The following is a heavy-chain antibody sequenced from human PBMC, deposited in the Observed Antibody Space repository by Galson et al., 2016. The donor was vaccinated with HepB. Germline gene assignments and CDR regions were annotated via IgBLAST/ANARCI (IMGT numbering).Heavy chain of an antibody. D-gene: IGHD1-26*01. CDR2: ISSSSSYI. CDR1: GFTFSNYW. Sequence: SLRLSCAASGFTFSNYWMYWVRQAPGKGLEWVSSISSSSSYIYYADSVKGRFTISRDNAKNSLYLQMNSLRAEDTAVYYCARGDIVAAIFDYWGQGTLATVSS. V-gene: IGHV3-21*01. CDR3: ARGDIVAAIFDY. J-gene: IGHJ4*02.